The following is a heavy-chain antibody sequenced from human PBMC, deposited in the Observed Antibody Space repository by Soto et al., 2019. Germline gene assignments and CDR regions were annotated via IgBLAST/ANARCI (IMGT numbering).Heavy chain of an antibody. CDR2: ISGSDQST. D-gene: IGHD5-12*01. V-gene: IGHV3-23*01. CDR1: GFPFSTYD. Sequence: EVQLLESGGGLVQPGGSLRLYCAASGFPFSTYDMSWVRQAPGKGLEWVSVISGSDQSTYYADSLNGRFTISRDNSKNPLYLKMDSMSVEDTAVYHCVKGGWLDEWGQGTLVTVSS. J-gene: IGHJ4*02. CDR3: VKGGWLDE.